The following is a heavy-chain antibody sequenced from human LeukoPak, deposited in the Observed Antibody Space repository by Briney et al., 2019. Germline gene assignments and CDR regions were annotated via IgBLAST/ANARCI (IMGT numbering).Heavy chain of an antibody. D-gene: IGHD3-22*01. Sequence: SETLSLTCTVSGGSFRSYFWSWIRQPPGKGLEWIGYIYYSGSTKYNPSLKSRVTISVDTSKNQFSLNLRSVTAADTAVYYCAREGGDYDSSGYYGGNGMDVWGQGTTVTVSS. CDR2: IYYSGST. V-gene: IGHV4-59*12. CDR3: AREGGDYDSSGYYGGNGMDV. J-gene: IGHJ6*02. CDR1: GGSFRSYF.